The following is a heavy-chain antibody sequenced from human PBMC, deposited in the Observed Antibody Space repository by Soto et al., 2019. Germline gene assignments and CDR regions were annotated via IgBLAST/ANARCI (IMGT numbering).Heavy chain of an antibody. J-gene: IGHJ3*02. Sequence: QVQLQESGPGLVKPSETLSLTCTVSGGSISSYYWSWIRQPPGKGLEWIGYIYYSGSTNYNPSLKSRVTISVDTSKNQFSLKLSSVTAADMAVYYCARPNSGYDFGAFDIWGQGTMVTVSS. CDR2: IYYSGST. CDR3: ARPNSGYDFGAFDI. CDR1: GGSISSYY. V-gene: IGHV4-59*08. D-gene: IGHD5-12*01.